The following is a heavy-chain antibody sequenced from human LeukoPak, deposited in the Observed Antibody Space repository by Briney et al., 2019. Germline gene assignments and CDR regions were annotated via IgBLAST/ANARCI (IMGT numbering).Heavy chain of an antibody. Sequence: PGGSLRLSCAASGFNFNIYAMFWVRQAPGKGLEYVSAISGNEDTTYYANSVKGRFTISRDNSKNTLYLQMGSLRAEDMAVYYCARGLGYCSRTSCYPDYWGQGALVTVSS. V-gene: IGHV3-64*01. J-gene: IGHJ4*02. CDR1: GFNFNIYA. D-gene: IGHD2-2*01. CDR3: ARGLGYCSRTSCYPDY. CDR2: ISGNEDTT.